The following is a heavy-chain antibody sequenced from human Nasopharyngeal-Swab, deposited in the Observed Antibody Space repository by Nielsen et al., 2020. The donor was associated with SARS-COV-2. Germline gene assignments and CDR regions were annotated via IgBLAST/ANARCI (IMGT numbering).Heavy chain of an antibody. J-gene: IGHJ4*02. CDR1: GYTLTELS. D-gene: IGHD1-1*01. CDR2: FDPETDET. V-gene: IGHV1-24*01. CDR3: VTGLQQYRLQFDY. Sequence: ASVKVSCKVSGYTLTELSIHWVRQAPGKGLEWRGGFDPETDETLYAQKFQGRVTMTQDTSTDAAYMKVNRLRSEDTAIYYCVTGLQQYRLQFDYWGQGTLVTVSS.